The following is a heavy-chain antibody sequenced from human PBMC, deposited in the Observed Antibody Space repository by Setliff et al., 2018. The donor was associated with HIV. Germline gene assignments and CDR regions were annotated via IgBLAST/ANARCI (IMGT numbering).Heavy chain of an antibody. CDR3: TRQADYYDSSGYP. D-gene: IGHD3-22*01. CDR1: GFTFSGSA. V-gene: IGHV3-73*01. Sequence: GGSLRLSCAASGFTFSGSAMHWVRQASGKGLEWVGRIRSKANSYATAYAASVKGRFTISRDDSKNTAYLQMNSLKTEDTAVYYCTRQADYYDSSGYPWGQGTLVTVSS. J-gene: IGHJ5*02. CDR2: IRSKANSYAT.